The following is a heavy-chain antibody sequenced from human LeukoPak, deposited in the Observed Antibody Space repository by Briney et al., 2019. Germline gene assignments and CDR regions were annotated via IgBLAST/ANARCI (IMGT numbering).Heavy chain of an antibody. CDR2: IKVSGGRT. Sequence: ASVKVSCKASGYTFSGFYVHWVRQAPGQGLEWMGIIKVSGGRTEYAQKFQGRVTVTRDMSTSTVYMELNNLRSEDTAVYYCARGPSLGSYYNGFDPWGQGTLVTVSS. J-gene: IGHJ5*02. V-gene: IGHV1-46*01. CDR3: ARGPSLGSYYNGFDP. D-gene: IGHD3-10*01. CDR1: GYTFSGFY.